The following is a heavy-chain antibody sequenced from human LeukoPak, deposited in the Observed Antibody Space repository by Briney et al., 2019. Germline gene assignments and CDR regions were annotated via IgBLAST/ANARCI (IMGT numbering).Heavy chain of an antibody. J-gene: IGHJ4*02. D-gene: IGHD3-3*01. CDR2: IDYSGTT. Sequence: SETLSLTCTVSGVSISSSSHYWGWIRQPPGKGLEWIGSIDYSGTTSYNPPLKSRVTISVDTSRNQFSLKLSSVTAADTAVYYCARDQVQGSALGVGYWGQGIMVTVSS. CDR3: ARDQVQGSALGVGY. CDR1: GVSISSSSHY. V-gene: IGHV4-39*07.